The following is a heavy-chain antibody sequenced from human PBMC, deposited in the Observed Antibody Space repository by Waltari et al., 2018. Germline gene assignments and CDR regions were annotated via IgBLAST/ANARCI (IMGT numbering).Heavy chain of an antibody. CDR3: SRFKSTVRTNYYYGMDV. CDR1: GGSIRSGGYY. V-gene: IGHV4-31*03. D-gene: IGHD4-17*01. J-gene: IGHJ6*02. Sequence: QVQLQESGPGLVKPSQTLSLTCTMSGGSIRSGGYYWTWIRQHPGKGLEWIGYISYSESTYYNPSLRSRVSISLDTSKNQFSLTLTAVTAADTAVYYCSRFKSTVRTNYYYGMDVWGQGTTVTVSS. CDR2: ISYSEST.